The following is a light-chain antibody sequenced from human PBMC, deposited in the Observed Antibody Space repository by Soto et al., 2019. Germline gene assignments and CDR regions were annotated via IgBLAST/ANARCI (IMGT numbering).Light chain of an antibody. CDR1: QDISNY. CDR3: QQYDEFPLT. Sequence: DIEMTQSPSSLSASVGDRVTITCQASQDISNYLNWYQQKTGRAPKLLIYDASNLESGVSSRFSGSRSGTDFSLTINSLQPDDFATYYCQQYDEFPLTFGQGTRLE. V-gene: IGKV1-33*01. J-gene: IGKJ5*01. CDR2: DAS.